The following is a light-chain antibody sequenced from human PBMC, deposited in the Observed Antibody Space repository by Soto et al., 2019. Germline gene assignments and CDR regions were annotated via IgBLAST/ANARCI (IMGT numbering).Light chain of an antibody. CDR2: GAS. CDR3: QRYNNWPPWT. V-gene: IGKV3-15*01. CDR1: QGVGSN. J-gene: IGKJ1*01. Sequence: EIVMTQSPATLAVSPGESATLSCRASQGVGSNLAWYQQKPGQAPRLLIYGASTRATGIPARFSGSGSGTQFTLTISSLQSEDFAVYYCQRYNNWPPWTFGQGTKVEI.